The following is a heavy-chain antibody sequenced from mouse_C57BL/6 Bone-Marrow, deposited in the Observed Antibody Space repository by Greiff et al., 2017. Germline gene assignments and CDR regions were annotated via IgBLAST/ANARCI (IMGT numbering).Heavy chain of an antibody. D-gene: IGHD1-1*01. Sequence: DVKLVESGGGLVQPGGSLKLSCAASGFTFSDYGMAWVRQAPRKGPEWVAFISNLAYSIYYADTVTGRFTISRENAKNTLYLEMSSLRSEDTAMYYCARLGYYGSSYGYFDVWGTGTTVTVSS. CDR1: GFTFSDYG. CDR2: ISNLAYSI. V-gene: IGHV5-15*01. CDR3: ARLGYYGSSYGYFDV. J-gene: IGHJ1*03.